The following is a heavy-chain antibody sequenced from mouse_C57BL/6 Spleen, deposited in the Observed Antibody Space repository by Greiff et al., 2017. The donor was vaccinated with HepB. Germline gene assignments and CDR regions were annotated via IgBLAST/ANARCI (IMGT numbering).Heavy chain of an antibody. CDR1: GYTFTSYW. CDR2: IHPSDSDT. J-gene: IGHJ4*01. D-gene: IGHD2-4*01. V-gene: IGHV1-74*01. CDR3: AMIDYDGYAMDY. Sequence: QVQLKQPGAELVKPGASVKVSCKASGYTFTSYWMHWVKQRPGQGLEWIGRIHPSDSDTNYNQKFKGKATLTVDKSSSTAYMQLSSLTSEDSAVYYCAMIDYDGYAMDYWGQGTSVTVSS.